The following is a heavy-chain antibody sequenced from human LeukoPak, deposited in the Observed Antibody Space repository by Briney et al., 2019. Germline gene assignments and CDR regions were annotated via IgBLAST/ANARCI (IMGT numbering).Heavy chain of an antibody. J-gene: IGHJ4*02. V-gene: IGHV3-21*01. CDR2: ISSSGTYM. CDR1: EFTFSDYS. D-gene: IGHD6-13*01. Sequence: GGSLRLSCAASEFTFSDYSMNWVRQAPGKGLEWVSSISSSGTYMYYADSVKGQFTISRDNAKNSLYLQMNSLRAEDTAVYFCARGPPQQQLGIFDYWGQGALVTVSS. CDR3: ARGPPQQQLGIFDY.